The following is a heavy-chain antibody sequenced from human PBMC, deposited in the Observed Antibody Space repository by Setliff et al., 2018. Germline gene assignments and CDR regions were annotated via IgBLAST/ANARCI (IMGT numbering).Heavy chain of an antibody. CDR1: GGSINNYH. V-gene: IGHV4-59*01. J-gene: IGHJ3*02. Sequence: TLSLPCTVSGGSINNYHWNWIRQPPGKGLEWIGYVGYNGNTHYNPSLNSRVTMSVDPSKNQFSLKLTSVSAADTAVYYCARWGENSGRPDWRAFDIWGQGTMVTVSS. CDR3: ARWGENSGRPDWRAFDI. CDR2: VGYNGNT. D-gene: IGHD1-26*01.